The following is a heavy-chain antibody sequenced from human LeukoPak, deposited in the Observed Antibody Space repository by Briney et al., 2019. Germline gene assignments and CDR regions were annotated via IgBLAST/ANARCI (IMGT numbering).Heavy chain of an antibody. CDR3: ARGRLDLGY. CDR2: IRSKAYGGTT. V-gene: IGHV3-49*03. D-gene: IGHD6-19*01. CDR1: GFTFGGYA. Sequence: PGGSLRLSCTASGFTFGGYAMSWFRQAPGKGLEWVGFIRSKAYGGTTEYAASVKGRFSISRDDSKSIAYLQMNSLKTEDTAVYYCARGRLDLGYWGQGTLVTVSS. J-gene: IGHJ4*02.